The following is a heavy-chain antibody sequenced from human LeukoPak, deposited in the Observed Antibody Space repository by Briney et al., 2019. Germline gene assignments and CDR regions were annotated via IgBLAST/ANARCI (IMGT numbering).Heavy chain of an antibody. CDR2: IKQDGSEK. CDR1: GFTFSSYW. V-gene: IGHV3-7*03. J-gene: IGHJ6*02. D-gene: IGHD3-3*01. Sequence: GGSLRLSCAASGFTFSSYWMSWVRQAPGKGLEWVANIKQDGSEKYYVDSVKGRFTISRDNAKNSLYLQMNSPRAEDTAVYYCARDGTYYDFWSGYFYYYYYGMDVWGQGTTVTVSS. CDR3: ARDGTYYDFWSGYFYYYYYGMDV.